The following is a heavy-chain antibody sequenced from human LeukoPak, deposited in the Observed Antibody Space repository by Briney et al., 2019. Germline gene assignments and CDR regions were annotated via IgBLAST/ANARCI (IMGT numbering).Heavy chain of an antibody. CDR1: GYTFTGYY. CDR3: ATPPGIAAARYYYYYMDV. V-gene: IGHV1-69*06. D-gene: IGHD6-13*01. Sequence: AASVKVSCKASGYTFTGYYMHWVRQAPGQGLEWMGGIIPIFGTANYAQKFQGRVTIAADKSTSTAYMEVSSLRSEDTAVYYCATPPGIAAARYYYYYMDVWGKGTTVTVSS. CDR2: IIPIFGTA. J-gene: IGHJ6*03.